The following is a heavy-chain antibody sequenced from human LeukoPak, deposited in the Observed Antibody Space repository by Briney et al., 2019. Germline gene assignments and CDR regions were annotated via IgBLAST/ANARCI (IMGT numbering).Heavy chain of an antibody. CDR1: GFTFSSYG. D-gene: IGHD3-3*01. Sequence: GGSLRLSCAASGFTFSSYGMHWVRQAPGKGLEWVAVIWYDGSNKYYADSVKGRFTISRDNSKNTLYLQMNSLRAEDTAVYYCAKGGYDYGGFDPWGQGTLVTVSS. V-gene: IGHV3-33*06. CDR3: AKGGYDYGGFDP. J-gene: IGHJ5*02. CDR2: IWYDGSNK.